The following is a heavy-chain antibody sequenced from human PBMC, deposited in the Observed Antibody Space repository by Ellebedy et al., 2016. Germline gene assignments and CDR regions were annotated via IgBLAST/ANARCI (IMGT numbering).Heavy chain of an antibody. CDR1: GFTFSISG. Sequence: GGSLRLXXAASGFTFSISGMTWVRQAPGKGLEWVATIVSSGREAYYADPLKGRFTISRDNAMNSVYLQLNSLSVEDTAVYYCTRDGREWSRDYWGQGTTVTVSS. J-gene: IGHJ4*03. D-gene: IGHD3-3*01. CDR2: IVSSGREA. CDR3: TRDGREWSRDY. V-gene: IGHV3-21*06.